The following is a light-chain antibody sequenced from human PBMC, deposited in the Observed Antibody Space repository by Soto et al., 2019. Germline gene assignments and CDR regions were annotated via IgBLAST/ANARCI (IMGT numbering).Light chain of an antibody. CDR2: AAS. CDR3: QQLNSHPPP. V-gene: IGKV1-9*01. Sequence: DIQLTQSPSFLSASIGDRVTITCRASQGISSFLAWYRQKPGEAPKLLISAASTLQSGVPSRFSGSGSGTEFTLTISSLQPEDFATYFCQQLNSHPPPFGQGNKLEIK. J-gene: IGKJ2*01. CDR1: QGISSF.